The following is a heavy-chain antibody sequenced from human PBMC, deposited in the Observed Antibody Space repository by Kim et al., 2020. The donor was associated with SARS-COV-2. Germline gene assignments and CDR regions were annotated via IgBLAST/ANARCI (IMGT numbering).Heavy chain of an antibody. Sequence: SETLSLTCAVSGGSISSLSWWSWVRQAPGKGLEWIGEISHRGSPNYHPSLKSRMTISIDSSKNQFSLKLTSVTAADTAICFCSGFSADMMSMMWGRGGWFDPWGQGTLVTVSS. V-gene: IGHV4-4*02. D-gene: IGHD3-16*01. J-gene: IGHJ5*02. CDR1: GGSISSLSW. CDR3: SGFSADMMSMMWGRGGWFDP. CDR2: ISHRGSP.